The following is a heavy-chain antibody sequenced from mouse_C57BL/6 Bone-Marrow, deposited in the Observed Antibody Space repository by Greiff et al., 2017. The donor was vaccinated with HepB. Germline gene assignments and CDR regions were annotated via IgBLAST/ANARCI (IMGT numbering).Heavy chain of an antibody. CDR3: ARDGEGFAY. CDR2: ISDGGSYT. J-gene: IGHJ3*01. CDR1: GFTFSSYA. V-gene: IGHV5-4*01. Sequence: EVKVVESGGGLVKPGGSLKLSCAASGFTFSSYAMSWVRQTPEKRLEWVATISDGGSYTYYPDNVKGRFTISRDNAKNNLYLQMSHLKSEDTAMYYCARDGEGFAYWGQGTLVTVSA.